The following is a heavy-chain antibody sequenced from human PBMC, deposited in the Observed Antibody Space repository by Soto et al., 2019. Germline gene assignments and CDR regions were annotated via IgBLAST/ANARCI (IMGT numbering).Heavy chain of an antibody. J-gene: IGHJ4*02. CDR1: GFTFSSYS. D-gene: IGHD3-9*01. Sequence: GGSLRLSCAASGFTFSSYSMNWVRQAPGKGLEWVSYISSSGGTIYYADSVKDRFTISRDNAKNSLYLQMNSLRDEDTAVYYCARGDDILTGTLDYWGQGALVTV. V-gene: IGHV3-48*02. CDR3: ARGDDILTGTLDY. CDR2: ISSSGGTI.